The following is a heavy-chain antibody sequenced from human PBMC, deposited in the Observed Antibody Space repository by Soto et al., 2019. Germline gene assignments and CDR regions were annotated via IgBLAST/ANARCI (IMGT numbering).Heavy chain of an antibody. CDR3: ARVKPPSRQLATRSDYYYGMDV. CDR1: GGTFSSYA. V-gene: IGHV1-69*13. CDR2: IIPIFGTA. J-gene: IGHJ6*02. D-gene: IGHD6-6*01. Sequence: SVKVSCKASGGTFSSYAISWVRQAPGQGLEWMGGIIPIFGTANYAQKFQGRVTITADESTSTAYMELSSLRSEDTAVYYCARVKPPSRQLATRSDYYYGMDVWGQGTTVTVSS.